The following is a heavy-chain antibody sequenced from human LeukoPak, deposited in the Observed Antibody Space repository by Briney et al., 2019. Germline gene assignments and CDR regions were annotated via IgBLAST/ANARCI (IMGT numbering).Heavy chain of an antibody. V-gene: IGHV4-39*01. CDR1: GGSISSSSYY. Sequence: SETLSLTCTVSGGSISSSSYYWGWIRQPPGKGLEWIGSIYYSGSTYYNPSLKSRVTISVDTSKNQFSLKLSSVTAADTAVYYCARGGYDILTGYYPVTGMDVWGRGTTVTVSS. CDR2: IYYSGST. J-gene: IGHJ6*02. CDR3: ARGGYDILTGYYPVTGMDV. D-gene: IGHD3-9*01.